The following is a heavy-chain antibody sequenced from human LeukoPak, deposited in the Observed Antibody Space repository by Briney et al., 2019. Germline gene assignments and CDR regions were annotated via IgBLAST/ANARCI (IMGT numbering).Heavy chain of an antibody. D-gene: IGHD4-17*01. CDR3: ARQEGGDYGYYYYGMDV. Sequence: PGGSLRLSCAASGFTFSSYSMNWVRQAPWKGVEGVSSISISSSYIYYADSVKGRVTISRDNAKNSLYLKMNSLRAEDTAVYYCARQEGGDYGYYYYGMDVWGQGTTVTVSS. CDR1: GFTFSSYS. V-gene: IGHV3-21*01. J-gene: IGHJ6*02. CDR2: ISISSSYI.